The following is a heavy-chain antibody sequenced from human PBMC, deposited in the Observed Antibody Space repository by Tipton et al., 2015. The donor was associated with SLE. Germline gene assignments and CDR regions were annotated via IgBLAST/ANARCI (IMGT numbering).Heavy chain of an antibody. D-gene: IGHD6-19*01. CDR1: GGSISSGSYC. Sequence: TLSLTCTVSGGSISSGSYCWGWIRQPPGKGPEWIGTIYYSGSGHYNPSLKSRVTISVDTSKNQFFLKLSSVTAADTAIYYCARRIAVAEYFDSWGQGTLVTVSS. J-gene: IGHJ4*02. CDR3: ARRIAVAEYFDS. CDR2: IYYSGSG. V-gene: IGHV4-39*07.